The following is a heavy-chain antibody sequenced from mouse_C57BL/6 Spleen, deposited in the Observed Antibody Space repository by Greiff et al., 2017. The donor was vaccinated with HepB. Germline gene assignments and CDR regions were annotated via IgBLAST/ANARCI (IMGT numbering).Heavy chain of an antibody. CDR2: IHPSDSDT. CDR1: GYTFTSYW. Sequence: VKLQESGAELVKPGASVKVSCKASGYTFTSYWMHWVKQRPGQGLEWIGRIHPSDSDTNYNQKFKGKATLTVDKSSSTAYMQLSSLTYEDSTVYYCAIPYYSNRYAMDYWGQGTSVTVSS. V-gene: IGHV1-74*01. J-gene: IGHJ4*01. CDR3: AIPYYSNRYAMDY. D-gene: IGHD2-5*01.